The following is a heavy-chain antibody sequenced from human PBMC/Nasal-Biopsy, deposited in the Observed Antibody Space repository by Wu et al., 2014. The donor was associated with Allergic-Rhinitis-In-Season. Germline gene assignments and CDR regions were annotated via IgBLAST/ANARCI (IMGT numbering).Heavy chain of an antibody. CDR2: IDNTGTN. CDR1: GASISSYY. Sequence: TLSLTCTVSGASISSYYWNWIRQPPGKGLEWIGYIDNTGTNNNNPSLKSRATMSVDTSKNQFSLNLNSVTAADTAVYYCAREFQGHWYLDLVGRGTLVTVSS. V-gene: IGHV4-59*01. J-gene: IGHJ2*01. CDR3: AREFQGHWYLDL.